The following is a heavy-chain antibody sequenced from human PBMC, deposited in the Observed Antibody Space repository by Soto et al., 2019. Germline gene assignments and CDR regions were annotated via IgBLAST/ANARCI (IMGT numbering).Heavy chain of an antibody. J-gene: IGHJ3*02. CDR3: TTDWWLGPHLDAFDI. CDR1: GFTFSNAW. V-gene: IGHV3-15*07. CDR2: IKSKTDGGRT. Sequence: EVQLVESGGGLVKPGGSLRLSCAASGFTFSNAWMNWVRQAPGKGLEWVGRIKSKTDGGRTYYAAPVKGRFTISCDASKNTLSLQMNSLKTEDTALYYCTTDWWLGPHLDAFDIWGQGTMVTVSS. D-gene: IGHD2-15*01.